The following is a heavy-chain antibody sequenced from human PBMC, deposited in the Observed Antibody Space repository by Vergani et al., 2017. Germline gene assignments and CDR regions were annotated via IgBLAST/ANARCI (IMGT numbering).Heavy chain of an antibody. CDR2: ISSSSSTI. J-gene: IGHJ6*02. Sequence: EVQLVESGGGLVQPGGSLRLSCAASGFTFSSYSMNWVRQAPGKGLEWVSYISSSSSTIYYADSVKGRFTISRDNAKNSLYLQMNSLRAEDTAVYYCARDPGCDFWSGYCPPLYYYYYGMDVWGQGTTVTVSS. V-gene: IGHV3-48*01. CDR3: ARDPGCDFWSGYCPPLYYYYYGMDV. CDR1: GFTFSSYS. D-gene: IGHD3-3*01.